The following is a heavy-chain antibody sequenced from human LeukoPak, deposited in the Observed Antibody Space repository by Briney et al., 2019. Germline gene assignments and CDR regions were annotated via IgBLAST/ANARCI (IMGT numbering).Heavy chain of an antibody. J-gene: IGHJ4*02. CDR2: FDPEDGET. D-gene: IGHD6-13*01. Sequence: ASVKVSCKVSGYTLTELSMHWVRQAPGKGLEWMGGFDPEDGETIYAQKFQGRVTMTEDTSTDTAYMELSSLRSEDTAVYYCAANGPYSSSSYFDYWGQGTLVTVSS. V-gene: IGHV1-24*01. CDR3: AANGPYSSSSYFDY. CDR1: GYTLTELS.